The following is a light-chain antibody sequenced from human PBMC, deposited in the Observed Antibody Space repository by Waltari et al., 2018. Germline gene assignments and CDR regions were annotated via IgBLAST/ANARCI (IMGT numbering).Light chain of an antibody. CDR3: QVWDANTDPGV. Sequence: SYVLTQPPSVSVAPGAPARITCGGNNIESKSVHWYRQRPGQAPVLVISYDSDRPSGIPGRFSGSNSGKTATLNISRVEAGDEADYYCQVWDANTDPGVFGTGTEVTVL. V-gene: IGLV3-21*01. J-gene: IGLJ1*01. CDR1: NIESKS. CDR2: YDS.